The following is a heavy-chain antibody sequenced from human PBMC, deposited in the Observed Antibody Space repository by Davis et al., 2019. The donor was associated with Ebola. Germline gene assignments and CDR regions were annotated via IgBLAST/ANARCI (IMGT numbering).Heavy chain of an antibody. CDR2: IYSSGST. CDR3: ARGIAAAGAFDI. V-gene: IGHV3-53*01. J-gene: IGHJ3*02. Sequence: GGSLRLSCAASGFTVSSNYMSWVRQAPGKGLEWVSVIYSSGSTYYADSVKGRFTNSRDNSKNTLYLQMNSLRAEDTAVYYCARGIAAAGAFDIWGQGTMVTVSS. D-gene: IGHD6-13*01. CDR1: GFTVSSNY.